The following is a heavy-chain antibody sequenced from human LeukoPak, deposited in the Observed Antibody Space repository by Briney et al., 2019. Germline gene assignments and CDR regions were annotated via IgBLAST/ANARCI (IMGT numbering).Heavy chain of an antibody. CDR2: INHSGST. CDR1: GGSFSGYY. Sequence: PSETLSLTCAVYGGSFSGYYWSWIRQPPGKGLEWIGEINHSGSTNYNPSLKSRVTISVDTSKNQFSLKLSSVTAADTAVYYCARRGRRRWLVSNDYYFDYWGQGTLVTVSS. J-gene: IGHJ4*02. V-gene: IGHV4-34*01. CDR3: ARRGRRRWLVSNDYYFDY. D-gene: IGHD6-19*01.